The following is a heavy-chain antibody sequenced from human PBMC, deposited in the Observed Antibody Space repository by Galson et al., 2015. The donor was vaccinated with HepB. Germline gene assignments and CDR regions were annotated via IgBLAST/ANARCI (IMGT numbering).Heavy chain of an antibody. CDR3: ARAPYGDPCYFDY. Sequence: SLRLSCAASGFTFDSHNMHWVRQAPGTGLEWVSSITSSSTYMFYADSVKGRSTISRDNAKSSLYLHIDSLGAEDTAIYYCARAPYGDPCYFDYWGQGTLVTVSS. V-gene: IGHV3-21*01. CDR2: ITSSSTYM. J-gene: IGHJ4*02. D-gene: IGHD4-17*01. CDR1: GFTFDSHN.